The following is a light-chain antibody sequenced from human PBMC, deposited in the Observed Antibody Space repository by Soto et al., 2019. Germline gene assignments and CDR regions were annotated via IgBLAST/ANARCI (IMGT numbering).Light chain of an antibody. Sequence: DIPMTQSPSTLSASVGDRVTITCRASQTISSWLAWYQQKPGKAPKLLIYAASTLESGVSSRFSGRGSGTEFTLTINSLQPEDFATYYCQQYKSYLLTFGQGTKVEIK. CDR3: QQYKSYLLT. V-gene: IGKV1-5*01. J-gene: IGKJ1*01. CDR2: AAS. CDR1: QTISSW.